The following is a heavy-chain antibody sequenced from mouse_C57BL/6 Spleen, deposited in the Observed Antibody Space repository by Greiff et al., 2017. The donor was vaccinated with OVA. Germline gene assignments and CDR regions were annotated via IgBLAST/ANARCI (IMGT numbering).Heavy chain of an antibody. J-gene: IGHJ2*01. CDR3: ARKGGSTMVTTVDY. D-gene: IGHD2-2*01. CDR1: GYTFTSYG. V-gene: IGHV1-81*01. CDR2: IYPRSGNT. Sequence: QVQLQQSGAELARPGASVKLSCKASGYTFTSYGISWVKQRTGQGLEWIGEIYPRSGNTYYNEKFKGKATLTADKSSSTAYMELRSLTSEDSAVYFCARKGGSTMVTTVDYWGQGTTLTVSS.